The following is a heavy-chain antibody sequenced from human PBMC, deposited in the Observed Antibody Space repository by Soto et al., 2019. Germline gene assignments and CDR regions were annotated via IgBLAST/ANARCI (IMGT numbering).Heavy chain of an antibody. CDR3: ARHVMAPAMVQFNWFDP. CDR1: GGSISSYY. CDR2: IYYSGST. Sequence: SETLSLTCTVSGGSISSYYWSWIRQPPGKGLEWIGYIYYSGSTNYNPSLKSRVTISVDTSKNQFSLKLSSVTAADTAMYYCARHVMAPAMVQFNWFDPWGQGALVTVSS. V-gene: IGHV4-59*01. D-gene: IGHD5-18*01. J-gene: IGHJ5*02.